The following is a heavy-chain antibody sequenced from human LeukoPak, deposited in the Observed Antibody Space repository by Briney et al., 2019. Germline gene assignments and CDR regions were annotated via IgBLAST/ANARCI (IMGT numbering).Heavy chain of an antibody. CDR3: ARAGQGFDS. J-gene: IGHJ5*01. Sequence: GRSLRLSCAASGFTFNSYWMHWVRQGPGKGLVWVSRINSDGTTTTYADSVKGRFTISRDNAKNTLYLQVNSLRAEDTAVYYCARAGQGFDSWGQGTLVTVSS. CDR1: GFTFNSYW. V-gene: IGHV3-74*01. CDR2: INSDGTTT.